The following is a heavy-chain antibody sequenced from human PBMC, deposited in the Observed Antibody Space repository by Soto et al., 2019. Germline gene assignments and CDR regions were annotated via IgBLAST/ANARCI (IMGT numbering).Heavy chain of an antibody. CDR3: ARETAAGPNWFDP. CDR1: GGSISSGGYY. V-gene: IGHV4-31*03. J-gene: IGHJ5*02. Sequence: SLTCTVSGGSISSGGYYWSWIRQHPGKGLEWIGYIYYSGSTYYNPSLKSRVTISVDTSKNQFSLKLSSVTAADTAVYYCARETAAGPNWFDPWGQGTLVTVSS. CDR2: IYYSGST. D-gene: IGHD6-13*01.